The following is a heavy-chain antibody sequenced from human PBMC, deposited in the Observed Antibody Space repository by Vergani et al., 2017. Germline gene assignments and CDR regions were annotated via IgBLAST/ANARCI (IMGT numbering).Heavy chain of an antibody. CDR3: AGGCFWSGYYDY. D-gene: IGHD3-3*01. V-gene: IGHV1-2*02. Sequence: QVQLVQSGAEVKTPWASVKVSCKASGYPFTGYYMHWVRQAPGQGLEWVGWINPNSGGTNYAQKCQGTVTMIRDTYISTAYMELSRLRYDDTAVYYCAGGCFWSGYYDYWGQGTLVTVSS. CDR2: INPNSGGT. J-gene: IGHJ4*02. CDR1: GYPFTGYY.